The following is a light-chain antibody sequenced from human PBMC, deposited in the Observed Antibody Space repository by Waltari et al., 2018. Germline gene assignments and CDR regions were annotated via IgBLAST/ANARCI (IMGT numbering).Light chain of an antibody. CDR3: QQLYTYPRT. V-gene: IGKV1-9*01. CDR2: EAS. Sequence: DIQLNQSPSFLSASVGDRVTITCRASQAISNYLAWYQQKPGTAPKLLSYEASTLQDGVPSRVSGSGSGTEFTLTITGLQAEDVATYCCQQLYTYPRTFGQGTKVAI. J-gene: IGKJ2*02. CDR1: QAISNY.